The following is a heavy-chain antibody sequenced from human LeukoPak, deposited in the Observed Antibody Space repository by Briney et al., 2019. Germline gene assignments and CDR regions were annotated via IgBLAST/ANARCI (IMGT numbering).Heavy chain of an antibody. CDR1: GFTFSSYA. CDR2: ISGSGGST. V-gene: IGHV3-23*01. J-gene: IGHJ4*02. Sequence: GGSLRLSRAASGFTFSSYAMSWVRQAPGKGLEWVSAISGSGGSTYYADSVKGRFTISRDNSKNTLYLQMNSLGAEDTAVYYCAKQRAYATMTHFDYWGQGTLVTVSS. CDR3: AKQRAYATMTHFDY. D-gene: IGHD3-22*01.